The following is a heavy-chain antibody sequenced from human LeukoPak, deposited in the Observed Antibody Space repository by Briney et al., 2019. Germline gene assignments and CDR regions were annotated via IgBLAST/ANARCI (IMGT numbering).Heavy chain of an antibody. CDR1: GFILSSYG. V-gene: IGHV3-30*18. CDR3: AKDQGGSWTFDI. D-gene: IGHD1-26*01. J-gene: IGHJ3*02. Sequence: GGSLRLSCAASGFILSSYGMHWVRQAPGKGLEWVAVISYDGGNKYYADSVKGRFTISRDNSKNTLYLQMNSLRAEDTAVYYCAKDQGGSWTFDIWGQGTMVTVSS. CDR2: ISYDGGNK.